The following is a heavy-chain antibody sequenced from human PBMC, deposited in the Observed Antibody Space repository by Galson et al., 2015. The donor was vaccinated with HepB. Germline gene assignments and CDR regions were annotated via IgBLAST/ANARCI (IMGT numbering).Heavy chain of an antibody. V-gene: IGHV1-46*01. CDR3: ARDMIVASSGFDY. J-gene: IGHJ4*02. CDR2: INPNAGNT. CDR1: GYTFTDYY. Sequence: SVKVSCKASGYTFTDYYIHWVRQAPGQGLEWMGIINPNAGNTNYARRFQGGVTIIRDTSASTAYMELNSLRSEDTAVYYCARDMIVASSGFDYWGQGTLVTVSS. D-gene: IGHD3-22*01.